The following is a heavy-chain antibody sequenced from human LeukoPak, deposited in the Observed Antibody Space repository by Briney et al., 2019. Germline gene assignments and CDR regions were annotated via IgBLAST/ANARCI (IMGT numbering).Heavy chain of an antibody. Sequence: ASVKVSCKASGYTFTSYGISWVRQAPGQGLEWMGWISAYNGNTNYAQKLQDRVTMTTDTSTSTAYMELRSLRSDDTAVYYCARGHPEYYYGSGSYYWGQGTLVTVS. CDR2: ISAYNGNT. CDR1: GYTFTSYG. CDR3: ARGHPEYYYGSGSYY. V-gene: IGHV1-18*01. J-gene: IGHJ4*02. D-gene: IGHD3-10*01.